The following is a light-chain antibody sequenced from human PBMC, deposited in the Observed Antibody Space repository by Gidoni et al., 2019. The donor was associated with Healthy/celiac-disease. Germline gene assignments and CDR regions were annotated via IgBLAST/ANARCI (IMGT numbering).Light chain of an antibody. CDR2: GAS. V-gene: IGKV3-15*01. Sequence: DIVMTQSPATLSVSPGERATLSCRASQSVSSNLAWYQQKPGQAPRLLIYGASTRATGIPARFSGSGSGTEFTLTISSLQSEDFAVYYCQHQTFGQGTKVEIK. CDR3: QHQT. J-gene: IGKJ1*01. CDR1: QSVSSN.